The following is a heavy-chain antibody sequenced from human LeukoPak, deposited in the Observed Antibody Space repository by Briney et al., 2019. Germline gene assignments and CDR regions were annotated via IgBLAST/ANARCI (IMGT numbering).Heavy chain of an antibody. CDR3: ATPNVLRYFDWLEGFDY. J-gene: IGHJ4*02. CDR2: FDPEDGET. V-gene: IGHV1-24*01. CDR1: GYTLTELS. Sequence: ASVKVSCKVSGYTLTELSMHWVRQAPGKGLEWMGGFDPEDGETIYAQKFQGRVTMTEDTSTDTAYMELSSLRSEDTAVHYCATPNVLRYFDWLEGFDYWGQGTLVTVSS. D-gene: IGHD3-9*01.